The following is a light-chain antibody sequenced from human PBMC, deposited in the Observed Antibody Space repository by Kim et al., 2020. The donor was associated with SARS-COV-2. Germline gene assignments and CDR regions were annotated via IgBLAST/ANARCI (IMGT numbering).Light chain of an antibody. CDR1: QSINRNY. Sequence: PGEGATLSCRARQSINRNYLAWYQQKPDQAPRLLIYGASTRATGIPDRFSGSGSGTDFTLTISRLEPEDFAVYYCQQYGTSPPWTFGQGTKVDIK. V-gene: IGKV3-20*01. J-gene: IGKJ1*01. CDR2: GAS. CDR3: QQYGTSPPWT.